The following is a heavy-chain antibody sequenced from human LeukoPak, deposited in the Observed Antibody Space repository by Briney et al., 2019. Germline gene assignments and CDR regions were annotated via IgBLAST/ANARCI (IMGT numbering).Heavy chain of an antibody. CDR1: GFTFSTYW. D-gene: IGHD3-9*01. CDR3: ARAPSRHTWFQYFDS. Sequence: PGGSLRLSCAASGFTFSTYWMNWVRQAPGKGLEWVALMKPDGSDKYYVESVKGRFTISRDNAKNSLQLQMNSLRAEDTAVYYCARAPSRHTWFQYFDSWGQGTLVTVSS. J-gene: IGHJ4*02. V-gene: IGHV3-7*01. CDR2: MKPDGSDK.